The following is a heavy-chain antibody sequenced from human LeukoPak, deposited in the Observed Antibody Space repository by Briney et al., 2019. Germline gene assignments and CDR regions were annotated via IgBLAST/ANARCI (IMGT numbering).Heavy chain of an antibody. CDR2: ISAYNGNT. V-gene: IGHV1-18*01. D-gene: IGHD6-13*01. Sequence: ASVKVSCKASGYTFTSYGISWVRQAPAQGLHRMGWISAYNGNTNYAQKLQGRVTMTTDTSTSTAYMELRSLRSDDTAVYYCAREGTAAGTADYWGQGTLVTVSS. CDR3: AREGTAAGTADY. J-gene: IGHJ4*02. CDR1: GYTFTSYG.